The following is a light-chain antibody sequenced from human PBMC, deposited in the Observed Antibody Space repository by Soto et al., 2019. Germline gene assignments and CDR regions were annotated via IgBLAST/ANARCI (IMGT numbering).Light chain of an antibody. CDR3: NSYVGSNNYV. CDR2: EVT. J-gene: IGLJ1*01. CDR1: ASDIGRYNY. Sequence: QSALTQPPSASGSPGQSVTISCIGTASDIGRYNYVSWYQHHPGKAPKLIFYEVTKRPSGVPDRFSGSKSGNTASLTVSGLQADDEADYYCNSYVGSNNYVFGTGTKLTVL. V-gene: IGLV2-8*01.